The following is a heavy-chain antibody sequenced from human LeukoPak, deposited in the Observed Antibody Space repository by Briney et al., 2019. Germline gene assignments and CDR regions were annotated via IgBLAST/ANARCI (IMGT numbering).Heavy chain of an antibody. CDR2: ISGSGGST. CDR1: GFTFSSYG. J-gene: IGHJ4*02. Sequence: GGSLRLSCAASGFTFSSYGMSWVRQAPGKGLEWVSAISGSGGSTYYADSVKGRFTISRDNSKSTLYLQMNSLRAEDTAVYYCAKWDTYYDSSGYYFYWGQGTLVTVSS. D-gene: IGHD3-22*01. CDR3: AKWDTYYDSSGYYFY. V-gene: IGHV3-23*01.